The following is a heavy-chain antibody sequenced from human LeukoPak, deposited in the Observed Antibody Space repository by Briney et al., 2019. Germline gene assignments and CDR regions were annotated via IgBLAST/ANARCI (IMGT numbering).Heavy chain of an antibody. CDR1: GFRFGDYA. Sequence: GGSLRLSCSGSGFRFGDYAINWVRQAPGKGLEWVSSISSSSSYIYYADSVKGRFTISRDNAKNSLYLQMNSLRAEDTAVYYCARSLGSYFDYWGQGTLVTVSS. D-gene: IGHD1-26*01. CDR2: ISSSSSYI. V-gene: IGHV3-21*01. CDR3: ARSLGSYFDY. J-gene: IGHJ4*02.